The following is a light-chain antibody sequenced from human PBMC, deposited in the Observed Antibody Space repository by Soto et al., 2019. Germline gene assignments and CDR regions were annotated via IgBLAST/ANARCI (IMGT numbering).Light chain of an antibody. CDR3: HQYDNGPQT. V-gene: IGKV3-20*01. Sequence: LLTQSPGTLRLSPGDRATLSCRASQSLSSTDLAWYQQKTGQAPRILIYAASIRDPGIPDKFSGTGSGTDYSLTIDRLEPEDSSVYYCHQYDNGPQTFGQGTKVDIK. J-gene: IGKJ2*01. CDR1: QSLSSTD. CDR2: AAS.